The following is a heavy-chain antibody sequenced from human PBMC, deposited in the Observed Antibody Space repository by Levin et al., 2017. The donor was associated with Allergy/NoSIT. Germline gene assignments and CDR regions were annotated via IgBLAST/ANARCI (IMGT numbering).Heavy chain of an antibody. V-gene: IGHV3-30*04. CDR3: GRDQRRDGYNCLGH. CDR2: VSSDGSKK. D-gene: IGHD5-24*01. CDR1: GFSLSSYS. J-gene: IGHJ4*02. Sequence: GGSLRLSCAASGFSLSSYSMHWVRQAPGKGLEWVAVVSSDGSKKYYADSVKGRFTISRDNSKNTLYLQMNSLRAEDTAVYYCGRDQRRDGYNCLGHWGQGTLVTVSS.